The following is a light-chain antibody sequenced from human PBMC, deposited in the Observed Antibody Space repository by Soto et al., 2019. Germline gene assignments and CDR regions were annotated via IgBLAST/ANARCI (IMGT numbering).Light chain of an antibody. CDR2: EVT. CDR3: SSYAGNYNLV. V-gene: IGLV2-8*01. J-gene: IGLJ3*02. CDR1: SSDVGAFNY. Sequence: QSVLTQPPSASGSPGQSVTISCTGTSSDVGAFNYVSWYQQHPGKTPKLTIYEVTKRPSGVPDRFSGSKSGNTAALTVSGLQAEDEADYYCSSYAGNYNLVFGGGTKLTVL.